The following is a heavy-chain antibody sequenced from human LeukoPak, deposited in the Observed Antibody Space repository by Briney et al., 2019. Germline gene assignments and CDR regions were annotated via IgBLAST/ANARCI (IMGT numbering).Heavy chain of an antibody. CDR3: ARMSWGWLQSRPPVFDI. CDR2: ISSSSSYI. J-gene: IGHJ3*02. D-gene: IGHD5-24*01. Sequence: GGSLRLSCAASGFTFSSYSMNWVRQAPGKGLEWVSSISSSSSYIYYADSVKGRFTISRDDAKNSLFLQMNSLRAEDTAVYYCARMSWGWLQSRPPVFDIWGQGTMVTVSS. V-gene: IGHV3-21*01. CDR1: GFTFSSYS.